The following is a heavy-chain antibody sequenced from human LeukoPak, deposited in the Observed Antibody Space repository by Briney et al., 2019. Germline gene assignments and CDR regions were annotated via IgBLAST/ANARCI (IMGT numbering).Heavy chain of an antibody. CDR3: AREIGYSYGSNWFDP. CDR2: IYHSGST. D-gene: IGHD5-18*01. V-gene: IGHV4-38-2*02. J-gene: IGHJ5*02. Sequence: PSETLSLTCAVSGYSISSGYYWGRIRQPPGKGLEWIGSIYHSGSTYYNPSLKSRVTISVDTSKNQFSLKLSSVTAADTAVYYCAREIGYSYGSNWFDPWGQGTLVTVSS. CDR1: GYSISSGYY.